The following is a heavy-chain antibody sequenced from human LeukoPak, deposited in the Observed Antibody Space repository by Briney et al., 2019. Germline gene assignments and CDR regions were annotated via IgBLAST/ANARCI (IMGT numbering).Heavy chain of an antibody. CDR1: GFTFSSYA. CDR3: AKLVTHFDY. Sequence: DPGGSLRLSCAASGFTFSSYAMSWVRQAPGKGLEWVSSISGSGGNTYYADSVKGRFTISRDNSKNTLYMQMNSLRAEDTAVYYCAKLVTHFDYWGQGTLVTVSS. J-gene: IGHJ4*02. CDR2: ISGSGGNT. V-gene: IGHV3-23*01. D-gene: IGHD4-23*01.